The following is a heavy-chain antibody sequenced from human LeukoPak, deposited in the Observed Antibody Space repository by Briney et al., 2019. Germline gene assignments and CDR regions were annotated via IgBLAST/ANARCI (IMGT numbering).Heavy chain of an antibody. J-gene: IGHJ4*02. Sequence: PGRSLRLSCVGSGFTFDEYALHWVRQAPGKGLEWVAGISRKSDSEGYADSVRGRFTISRDNAHKSLYLQMNSLRAEDTALYYCAKDSSSHYDSGGYFAWGQGARVTVS. CDR1: GFTFDEYA. D-gene: IGHD3-22*01. CDR2: ISRKSDSE. V-gene: IGHV3-9*01. CDR3: AKDSSSHYDSGGYFA.